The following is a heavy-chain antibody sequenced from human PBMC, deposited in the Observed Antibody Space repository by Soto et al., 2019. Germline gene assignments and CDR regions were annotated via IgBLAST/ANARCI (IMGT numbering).Heavy chain of an antibody. CDR2: TYYRSKWYN. D-gene: IGHD2-15*01. CDR1: GDSVSSNSAA. V-gene: IGHV6-1*01. J-gene: IGHJ6*02. Sequence: PSQTLSLTCAISGDSVSSNSAAWNWIRQSPSRGLEWLGRTYYRSKWYNDYAVSVKSRITINPDTSKNQFSLQLNSGTPEDTAVYYCARDSSYCSGGSCYYYYYYGMDVWGQGTTVTVSS. CDR3: ARDSSYCSGGSCYYYYYYGMDV.